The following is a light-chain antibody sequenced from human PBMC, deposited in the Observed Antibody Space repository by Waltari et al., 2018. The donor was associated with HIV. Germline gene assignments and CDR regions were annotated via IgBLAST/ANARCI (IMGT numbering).Light chain of an antibody. J-gene: IGLJ2*01. CDR3: SSYTSSSTLVV. CDR1: SSDVGGYNY. CDR2: AVI. V-gene: IGLV2-14*01. Sequence: QSALTQPASVSGSPGQSITISCTGTSSDVGGYNYVSLYQQHPGTAPRRMIYAVITRPSGVSNRFSGSKSGNTASLTISGLQAEDEADYYCSSYTSSSTLVVFGGGTKLTVL.